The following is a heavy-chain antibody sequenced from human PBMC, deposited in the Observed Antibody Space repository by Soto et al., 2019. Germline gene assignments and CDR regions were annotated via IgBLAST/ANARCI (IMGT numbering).Heavy chain of an antibody. CDR2: ISSSSSYI. J-gene: IGHJ3*02. V-gene: IGHV3-21*01. D-gene: IGHD6-19*01. CDR1: GFTFSSYS. Sequence: EVQLVESGGGLVKPGGSLRLSCAASGFTFSSYSMNWVRQAPGKGLEWVSSISSSSSYIYYADSVKGRFTISRDNAKNSLYLQMNSLRAEDTAVYYCASLLAQQWLDGDDAFDIWGQGTMVTVSS. CDR3: ASLLAQQWLDGDDAFDI.